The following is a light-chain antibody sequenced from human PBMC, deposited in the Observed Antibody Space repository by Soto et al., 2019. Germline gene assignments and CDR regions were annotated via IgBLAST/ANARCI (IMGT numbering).Light chain of an antibody. Sequence: EIVMTQSPATLSVSPGERATLSCRASQSVSSNLAWYQQKPGQAPRLLIYGASTRATAIPARFSGSRSGTEFPLTISSMQSEDFAVYYCQQYNNWPPYTFGPGTKVDIK. J-gene: IGKJ3*01. CDR3: QQYNNWPPYT. CDR2: GAS. V-gene: IGKV3-15*01. CDR1: QSVSSN.